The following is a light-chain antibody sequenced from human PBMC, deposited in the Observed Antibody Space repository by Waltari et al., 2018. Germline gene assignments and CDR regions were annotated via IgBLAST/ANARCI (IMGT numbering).Light chain of an antibody. Sequence: EIVITPSPATLSVSPGARAAVSCRASRSVGSNLAWCHQRKGQAARILLYAASTRATGIPGRFSGSGSGTEFTLTISSLQSEDFAVYYCQQYHAEPPLTFGGGTKVEI. CDR1: RSVGSN. J-gene: IGKJ4*01. CDR3: QQYHAEPPLT. V-gene: IGKV3-15*01. CDR2: AAS.